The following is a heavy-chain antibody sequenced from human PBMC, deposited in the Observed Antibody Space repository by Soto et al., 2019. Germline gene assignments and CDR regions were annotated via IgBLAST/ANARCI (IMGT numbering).Heavy chain of an antibody. D-gene: IGHD2-21*01. Sequence: QVQLQESGPGLVRPSETLSRTCTVSGGSVTTINHYWTLIRQPPGKGLAWIGFIYYSWSSNYNPSLKIRVTISLDTSMNQFSLKLSSVTAADTAVYYCARRDALRSIGEYLQYWGQGTLVTVSP. CDR1: GGSVTTINHY. J-gene: IGHJ1*01. CDR2: IYYSWSS. V-gene: IGHV4-61*01. CDR3: ARRDALRSIGEYLQY.